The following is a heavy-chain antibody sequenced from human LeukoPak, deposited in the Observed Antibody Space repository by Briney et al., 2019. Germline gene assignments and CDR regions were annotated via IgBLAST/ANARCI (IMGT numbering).Heavy chain of an antibody. Sequence: KAGGSLRLSCAASGFTFSDYYMTWIRQAPGKGLEWVSYISRSGSTIYYADSVKGRFTISRDNAKNSPYLQMNSLSAEDTAMYFCATTPGPMVRGVTPFDYWGQGTLVTVSS. CDR1: GFTFSDYY. J-gene: IGHJ4*02. CDR2: ISRSGSTI. CDR3: ATTPGPMVRGVTPFDY. D-gene: IGHD3-10*01. V-gene: IGHV3-11*01.